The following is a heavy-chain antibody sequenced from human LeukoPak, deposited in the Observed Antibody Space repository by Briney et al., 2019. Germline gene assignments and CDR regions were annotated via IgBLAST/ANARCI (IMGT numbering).Heavy chain of an antibody. D-gene: IGHD6-13*01. CDR2: ISGSGGST. CDR1: GFAFFNAW. V-gene: IGHV3-23*01. Sequence: PGGSLRLSCAASGFAFFNAWMSWVRQAPGKGLEWVSAISGSGGSTYYADSVKGRFTISRDNSKNTLYLQMNSLRAEDTAVYYCARDPSGLPGYSSSWYFGWFDPWGQGTLVTVSS. CDR3: ARDPSGLPGYSSSWYFGWFDP. J-gene: IGHJ5*02.